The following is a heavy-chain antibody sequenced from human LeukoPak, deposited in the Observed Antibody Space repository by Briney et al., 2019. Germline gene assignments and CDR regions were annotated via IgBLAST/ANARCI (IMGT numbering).Heavy chain of an antibody. CDR2: IYYSGST. D-gene: IGHD6-19*01. CDR1: GGSISSYY. CDR3: ARGGPYSSGWYWGYYFDY. J-gene: IGHJ4*02. Sequence: SETLSLTCTVSGGSISSYYWSWIRQPPGKGLEWIGYIYYSGSTNYNPSLKSRVTISVDTSKNQFSLKLSSVTAADTAVYYCARGGPYSSGWYWGYYFDYWGQGTLVTVSS. V-gene: IGHV4-59*01.